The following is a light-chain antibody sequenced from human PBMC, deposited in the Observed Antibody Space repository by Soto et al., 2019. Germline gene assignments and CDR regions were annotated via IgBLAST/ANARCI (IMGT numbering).Light chain of an antibody. V-gene: IGKV2-24*01. J-gene: IGKJ4*01. CDR3: MQGSQSPLT. CDR1: QSLVDRDGNTY. CDR2: KVS. Sequence: DIVMTQTPLSAPVTLGQPASISCKSSQSLVDRDGNTYLSWLQQRPGQAPRLLIYKVSNRFSGVPDRFSGSGAGTDFTLKISRVEADDVGIYYCMQGSQSPLTIGGGTKVEIK.